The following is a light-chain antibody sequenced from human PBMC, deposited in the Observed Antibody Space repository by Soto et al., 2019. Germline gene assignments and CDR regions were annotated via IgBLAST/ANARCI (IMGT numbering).Light chain of an antibody. CDR2: DVS. V-gene: IGLV2-23*02. J-gene: IGLJ1*01. CDR3: CSYTSGSTYV. CDR1: SSDVGSYNL. Sequence: QSVLTQPASVSGSPGQSTTLSCTGTSSDVGSYNLVTWYQHNPGKAPKLLIYDVSKWPSGVSNRFSGSKSGNTASLTIFGLQAEDEDDYYCCSYTSGSTYVFGTGTKVTVL.